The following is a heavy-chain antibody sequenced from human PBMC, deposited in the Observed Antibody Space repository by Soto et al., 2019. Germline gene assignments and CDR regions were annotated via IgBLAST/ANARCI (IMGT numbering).Heavy chain of an antibody. V-gene: IGHV1-18*01. CDR2: ISAYSGDT. J-gene: IGHJ4*02. D-gene: IGHD2-21*02. CDR1: GYTFTSYG. CDR3: ARELLSSDLIPFDY. Sequence: QVQLVQSGGEVKKPGASVKVSCKTSGYTFTSYGISWVRQAPGQGLEWMGWISAYSGDTNYAQKLQGRVSMTTDTSTSTAYMELRSLRSDDTAVYYCARELLSSDLIPFDYWGQGTMVAVSS.